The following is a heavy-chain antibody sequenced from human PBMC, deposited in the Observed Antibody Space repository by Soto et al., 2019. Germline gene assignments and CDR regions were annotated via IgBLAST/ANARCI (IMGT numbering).Heavy chain of an antibody. Sequence: SVKVSCKASGGTFSSYAISWVRQAPGQGLEWMGGIIPIFGTANYAQKFQGRVTITADESTSTAYMELSSLRSEDTAVYYCATDMIVVVVAATRRAAPRLDYWGQGTLVTVSS. D-gene: IGHD2-15*01. V-gene: IGHV1-69*13. J-gene: IGHJ4*02. CDR3: ATDMIVVVVAATRRAAPRLDY. CDR2: IIPIFGTA. CDR1: GGTFSSYA.